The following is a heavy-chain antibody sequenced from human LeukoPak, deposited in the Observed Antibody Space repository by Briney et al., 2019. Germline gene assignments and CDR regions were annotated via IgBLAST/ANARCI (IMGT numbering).Heavy chain of an antibody. CDR3: ARGFMDSSPPDYYYGMDV. CDR2: INPNSGGT. J-gene: IGHJ6*02. Sequence: ASVTVSCKASGYTFTGYYMHWVRQAPGQGLEWMGWINPNSGGTNYAQKFQGWATMTRDTSISTAYMELSRLRSDDTAVYYCARGFMDSSPPDYYYGMDVWGQGTTVTVSS. CDR1: GYTFTGYY. V-gene: IGHV1-2*04. D-gene: IGHD6-13*01.